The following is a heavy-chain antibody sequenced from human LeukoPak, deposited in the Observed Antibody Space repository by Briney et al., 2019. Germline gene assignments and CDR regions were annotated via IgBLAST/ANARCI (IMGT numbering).Heavy chain of an antibody. Sequence: SETLSLTCTVSGGSISSSSYYWGWIRQPPGKGLEWIGSIYYSGSTYYNPSLKSRVTISVDTSKNQFSLKLSSVTAADTAVYYCARGGYSSGWYPVPFDYWGQGTLVTVSS. J-gene: IGHJ4*02. CDR1: GGSISSSSYY. CDR2: IYYSGST. V-gene: IGHV4-39*07. D-gene: IGHD6-19*01. CDR3: ARGGYSSGWYPVPFDY.